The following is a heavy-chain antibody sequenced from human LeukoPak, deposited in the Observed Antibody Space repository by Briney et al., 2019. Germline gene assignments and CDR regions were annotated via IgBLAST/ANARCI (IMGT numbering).Heavy chain of an antibody. D-gene: IGHD2-2*01. V-gene: IGHV4-59*01. J-gene: IGHJ6*03. CDR1: GSSISSYY. Sequence: SETLSLTCTVSGSSISSYYWRWIRQPPGKGLEWIGYIYYSGSTNYNPSLKSRVTISVDTSKNQFSLTLSSVTAADTAVYYCARDIVVVPACIPGYYYMDVWGKGTTVTVSS. CDR2: IYYSGST. CDR3: ARDIVVVPACIPGYYYMDV.